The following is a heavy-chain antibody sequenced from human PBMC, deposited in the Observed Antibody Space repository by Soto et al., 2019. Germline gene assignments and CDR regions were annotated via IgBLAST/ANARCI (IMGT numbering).Heavy chain of an antibody. CDR1: AYTFTNYA. J-gene: IGHJ4*02. CDR3: ARGASPLIDY. V-gene: IGHV1-3*01. CDR2: INAGNGNT. Sequence: ASLKISCKASAYTFTNYAMHWVRQAPGQRLEWMGWINAGNGNTKYSQKFQGRVTITRDTSASTAYMELSSLRSEDTAVYYCARGASPLIDYWGQGTLVTSPQ. D-gene: IGHD1-26*01.